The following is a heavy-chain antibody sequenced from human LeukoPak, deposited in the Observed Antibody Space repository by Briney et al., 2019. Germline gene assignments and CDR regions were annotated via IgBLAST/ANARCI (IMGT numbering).Heavy chain of an antibody. CDR2: IYPGDSDT. Sequence: GESLKIACKDSGYSFTTSWIGWVRQMPGKGLEWMGIIYPGDSDTRYSPSFQGQVTISADKSTSTAYLQWSSLKASDTAMYYCARSKGDSLLLDFWGQGTLVTVSS. CDR1: GYSFTTSW. D-gene: IGHD4-11*01. V-gene: IGHV5-51*01. J-gene: IGHJ4*02. CDR3: ARSKGDSLLLDF.